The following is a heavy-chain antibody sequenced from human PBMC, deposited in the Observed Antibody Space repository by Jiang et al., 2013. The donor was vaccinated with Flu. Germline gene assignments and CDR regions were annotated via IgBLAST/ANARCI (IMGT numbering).Heavy chain of an antibody. Sequence: GLVKPSETLSLTCTVSGGSISSSSYYWGWIRQPPGKGLEWIGSIYYSGSTYYNPSLKSRVTISVDTSKNQFSLKLSSVTAADTAVYYCASGLFYYDFWSGYYYYYGMDVWGQGTTVTVSS. D-gene: IGHD3-3*01. V-gene: IGHV4-39*01. CDR1: GGSISSSSYY. J-gene: IGHJ6*02. CDR2: IYYSGST. CDR3: ASGLFYYDFWSGYYYYYGMDV.